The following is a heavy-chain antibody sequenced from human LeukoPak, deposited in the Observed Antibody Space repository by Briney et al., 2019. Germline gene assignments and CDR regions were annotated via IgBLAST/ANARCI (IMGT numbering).Heavy chain of an antibody. J-gene: IGHJ4*02. CDR2: INPSGGST. Sequence: GASVKDSCKASAYTFTSYYMHWVRQAPGQGLEWMGIINPSGGSTSYAQKFQGRATMTRDTSTSTVYMELSSLRSEDTAVYYCARSYSYGYFDYWGQGTLVTVSS. D-gene: IGHD5-18*01. CDR3: ARSYSYGYFDY. V-gene: IGHV1-46*01. CDR1: AYTFTSYY.